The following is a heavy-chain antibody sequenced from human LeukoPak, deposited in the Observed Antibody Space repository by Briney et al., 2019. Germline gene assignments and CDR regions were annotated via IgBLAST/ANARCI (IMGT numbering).Heavy chain of an antibody. CDR2: IYWDDDK. CDR1: GFSLSTSGVG. Sequence: SGPTLVNPTQTLTLTCTFSGFSLSTSGVGVGWIRQPPGKALEWLALIYWDDDKRYSPSLKSRLTITKDTSKNQVVLTMTNIDPVDTATYYCALHSEVGVVNDYWGQGTLVTVSS. CDR3: ALHSEVGVVNDY. D-gene: IGHD3-3*01. V-gene: IGHV2-5*02. J-gene: IGHJ4*02.